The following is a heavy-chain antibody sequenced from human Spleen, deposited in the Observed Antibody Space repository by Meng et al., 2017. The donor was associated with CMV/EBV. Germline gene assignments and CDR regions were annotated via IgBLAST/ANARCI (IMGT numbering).Heavy chain of an antibody. Sequence: FSGYYWSWIRQPPGKGLEWIGEINHSGSTNYNPSLKSRVTISVDTSKNQFSLKLSSVTAADAAVYYCARVLPIVVVVAASGANWFDPWGQGTLVTVSS. D-gene: IGHD2-15*01. J-gene: IGHJ5*02. CDR3: ARVLPIVVVVAASGANWFDP. CDR2: INHSGST. CDR1: FSGYY. V-gene: IGHV4-34*01.